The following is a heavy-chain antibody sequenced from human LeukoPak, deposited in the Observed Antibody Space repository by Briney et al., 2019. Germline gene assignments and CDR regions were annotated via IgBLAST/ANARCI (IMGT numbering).Heavy chain of an antibody. CDR2: IIPIFGTA. CDR3: ASLLGTIVLMEGGWFDP. D-gene: IGHD2-8*01. CDR1: GYTFTSYG. Sequence: SVKVSCKASGYTFTSYGISWVRQAPGQGLEWMGGIIPIFGTANYAQKFQGRVTITADKSTSTAYMELSSLRSEDTAVYYCASLLGTIVLMEGGWFDPWGQGTLVTVSS. V-gene: IGHV1-69*06. J-gene: IGHJ5*02.